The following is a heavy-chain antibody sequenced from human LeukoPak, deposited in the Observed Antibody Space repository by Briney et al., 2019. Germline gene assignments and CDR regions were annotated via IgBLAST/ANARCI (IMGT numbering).Heavy chain of an antibody. V-gene: IGHV3-53*01. J-gene: IGHJ4*02. Sequence: GGSLRLSCAASGFTVSSNYMSWVRQAPGKGLEWVAVIYSDGSTYYSDPVTGRFTISRDNSKTTLYIKMNSMRAEDTAVYYCARQTTVTTFDSWGQGTLVTVSS. D-gene: IGHD4-11*01. CDR2: IYSDGST. CDR3: ARQTTVTTFDS. CDR1: GFTVSSNY.